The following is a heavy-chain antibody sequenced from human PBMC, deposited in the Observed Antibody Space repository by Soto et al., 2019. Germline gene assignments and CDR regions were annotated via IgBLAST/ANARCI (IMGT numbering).Heavy chain of an antibody. V-gene: IGHV4-59*01. CDR1: GGPISSYY. Sequence: SETLSLTCTVSGGPISSYYWSWIRQPPGKGLEWIGYIYYSGSTNYNPSLKSRVTISVDTSKNQFSLKLSSVTAADTAVYYCARSDGRYRGQGTLVTVSS. CDR3: ARSDGRY. CDR2: IYYSGST. J-gene: IGHJ4*02.